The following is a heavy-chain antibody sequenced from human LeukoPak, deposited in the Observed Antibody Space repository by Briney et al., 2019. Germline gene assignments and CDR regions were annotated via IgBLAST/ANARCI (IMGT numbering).Heavy chain of an antibody. Sequence: PGGSLRLSCAASGFTFSDYYMSWIRQAPGEGLEWVSYISSSSSYTNYADSVKGRFTISRDNAKNSLYLQMNSLRAEDTAVYYCAREDLVLGGGYYFDYWGQGTLVTVSS. J-gene: IGHJ4*02. CDR1: GFTFSDYY. CDR2: ISSSSSYT. V-gene: IGHV3-11*06. D-gene: IGHD2-8*02. CDR3: AREDLVLGGGYYFDY.